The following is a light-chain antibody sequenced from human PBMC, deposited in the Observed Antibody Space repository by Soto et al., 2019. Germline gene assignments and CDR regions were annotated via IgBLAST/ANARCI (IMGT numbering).Light chain of an antibody. J-gene: IGKJ4*01. CDR1: QSVSSSY. CDR2: GAS. Sequence: EIVLTQSPGTLYLSPGERATLSCRASQSVSSSYLAWYQQKPGQPPRLLIYGASSRATGIPDRFSGSGSGTEFTLTISRLEPEDLAVYYCHQYDSSPLTFGGGTKVEIK. V-gene: IGKV3-20*01. CDR3: HQYDSSPLT.